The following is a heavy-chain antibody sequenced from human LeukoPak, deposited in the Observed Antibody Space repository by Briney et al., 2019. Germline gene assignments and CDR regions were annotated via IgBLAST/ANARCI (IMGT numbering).Heavy chain of an antibody. CDR3: ARSPKPDYYYYMDV. J-gene: IGHJ6*03. CDR2: IKQDGSEK. Sequence: PGGSLRLSCAASGFTFTKYWMSWVRQAPGKGLEWVANIKQDGSEKYYVDSVKGRFTISRDNAKNSLYLQMNSLRAEDTAVYYCARSPKPDYYYYMDVWGKGTTVTVSS. CDR1: GFTFTKYW. V-gene: IGHV3-7*01. D-gene: IGHD1-14*01.